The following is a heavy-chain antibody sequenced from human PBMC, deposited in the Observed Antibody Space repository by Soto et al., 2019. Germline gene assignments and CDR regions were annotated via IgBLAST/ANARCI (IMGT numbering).Heavy chain of an antibody. J-gene: IGHJ4*02. CDR3: AKVYSDFWSGNPYYFDY. D-gene: IGHD3-3*01. V-gene: IGHV3-23*01. Sequence: EVQLLESGGGLVQPGGSLRLSCAASGFTFSSYAMSWVRQAPGKGLEWVSTIGGSRGTTYYADSVKGRFTISRDNSKTTLYLQMNSLRAEDTAVYYCAKVYSDFWSGNPYYFDYWGQGTLVTVSS. CDR2: IGGSRGTT. CDR1: GFTFSSYA.